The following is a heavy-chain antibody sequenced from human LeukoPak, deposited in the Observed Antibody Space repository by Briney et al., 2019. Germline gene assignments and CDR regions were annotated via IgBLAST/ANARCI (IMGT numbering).Heavy chain of an antibody. D-gene: IGHD3-3*01. CDR2: IRYDGSRK. CDR1: GFIFSSYG. Sequence: GGSLRLSCAASGFIFSSYGMHWVRQAPDKGLEWVAFIRYDGSRKYYADSVKGRFTISRDNSKNTLYLQMNSLRAEDTAVYYCARDHDPIWGQGTMVTVSS. CDR3: ARDHDPI. J-gene: IGHJ3*02. V-gene: IGHV3-30*02.